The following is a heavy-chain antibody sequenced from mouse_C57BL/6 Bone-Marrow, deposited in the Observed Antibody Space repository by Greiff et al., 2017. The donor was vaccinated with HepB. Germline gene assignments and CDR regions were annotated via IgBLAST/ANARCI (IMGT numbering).Heavy chain of an antibody. J-gene: IGHJ1*03. CDR1: GYTFTSYT. D-gene: IGHD2-4*01. CDR3: GREDYYWDFDV. CDR2: INPSSGYT. V-gene: IGHV1-4*01. Sequence: QVQLQQSGAELARPGASVKMSCKASGYTFTSYTMHWVKQRPGQGLEWIGYINPSSGYTKYNQKFKGKATLTVDTSSSTAYMQIRNLASEDSAVYYCGREDYYWDFDVWGTGTTVTVTS.